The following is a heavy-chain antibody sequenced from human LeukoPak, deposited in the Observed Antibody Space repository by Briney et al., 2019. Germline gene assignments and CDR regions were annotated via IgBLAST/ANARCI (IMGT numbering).Heavy chain of an antibody. D-gene: IGHD4-11*01. CDR1: GFTFSDHY. CDR2: TRNKAESYTT. CDR3: AKTAVTPVLQLLDF. Sequence: PGGSLRLSCAASGFTFSDHYMDWVRQAPGEGLEWVGRTRNKAESYTTEFAASVKGRFTISRDASKNSLYLQMNGPKTEDTAVSFCAKTAVTPVLQLLDFCGQGTLVTVSS. V-gene: IGHV3-72*01. J-gene: IGHJ4*02.